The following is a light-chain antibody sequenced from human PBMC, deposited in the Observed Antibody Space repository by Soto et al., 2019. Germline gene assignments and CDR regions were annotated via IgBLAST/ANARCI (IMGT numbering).Light chain of an antibody. CDR1: QSLLHRDGYNY. Sequence: VLTQSPVSLSVSPGEPTSISCRSSQSLLHRDGYNYLEWYLQKPGQPPQLLIYLGSQRASGVPDRVSGSGSGTDFTLQISRVEAEDVGVYYCMQARQIPITFGLGTRLEIK. CDR2: LGS. J-gene: IGKJ5*01. V-gene: IGKV2-28*01. CDR3: MQARQIPIT.